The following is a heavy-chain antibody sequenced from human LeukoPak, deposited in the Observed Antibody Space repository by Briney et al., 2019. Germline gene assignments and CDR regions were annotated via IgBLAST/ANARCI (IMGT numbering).Heavy chain of an antibody. D-gene: IGHD3-22*01. CDR2: ISSSGSTI. V-gene: IGHV3-11*01. CDR3: ARGRITMILVDLGAFDI. J-gene: IGHJ3*02. CDR1: GFTFSDYY. Sequence: GGSLRLSCAASGFTFSDYYMSWIRQAPGKGLEWVSYISSSGSTIYYADSVKGRFTISRDNAKNSLYLQMNSLRAEDTAAYYCARGRITMILVDLGAFDIWGQGTMVTVSS.